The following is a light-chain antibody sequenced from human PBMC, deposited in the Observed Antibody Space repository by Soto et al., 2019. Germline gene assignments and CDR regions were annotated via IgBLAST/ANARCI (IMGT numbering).Light chain of an antibody. CDR1: SNDVGGYNY. J-gene: IGLJ1*01. CDR2: QVS. V-gene: IGLV2-14*01. CDR3: GSYTGSNTYV. Sequence: QSALTQPASVSGSPGQSITISCTGTSNDVGGYNYVSWYQQHPDKVPKLMIYQVSNRPSGVSSRFSGSKSGDTASLTISGLQFEDEAEYYCGSYTGSNTYVFGTGTKVTVL.